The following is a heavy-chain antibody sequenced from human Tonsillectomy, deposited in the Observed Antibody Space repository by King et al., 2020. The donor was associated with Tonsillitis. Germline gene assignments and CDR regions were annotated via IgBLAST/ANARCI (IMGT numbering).Heavy chain of an antibody. CDR3: ARDGGPFEDYYYYMDV. Sequence: QVQLVESGGGVVQPGRSLRLSCAASGFSFSSYGMNWVRQAPGKGLEWVAIIWYDGSKKYYSDSVKGRFTISRDNSKNTLYLQMNSLRAEDTAVYYCARDGGPFEDYYYYMDVWGKGTTVTVSS. V-gene: IGHV3-33*08. J-gene: IGHJ6*03. CDR1: GFSFSSYG. D-gene: IGHD3-16*01. CDR2: IWYDGSKK.